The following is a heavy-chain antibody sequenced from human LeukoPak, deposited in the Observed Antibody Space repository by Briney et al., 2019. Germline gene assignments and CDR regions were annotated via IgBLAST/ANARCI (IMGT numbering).Heavy chain of an antibody. CDR2: IIPIFGTA. CDR3: ARVGYSGSFRGYHFDY. D-gene: IGHD1-26*01. J-gene: IGHJ4*02. V-gene: IGHV1-69*01. Sequence: ASVKVSCKASGGTFSSYAISWVRQAPGQGLEWMGGIIPIFGTANYAQKFQGRVTITADESTSTAYMELSSLRSEDTAVYYCARVGYSGSFRGYHFDYWGQGTLVTVSS. CDR1: GGTFSSYA.